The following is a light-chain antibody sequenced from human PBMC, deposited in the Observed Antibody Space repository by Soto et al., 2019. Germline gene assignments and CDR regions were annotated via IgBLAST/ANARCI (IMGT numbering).Light chain of an antibody. V-gene: IGLV2-14*01. Sequence: QSALTQPASVSGSPGQSITIYCTGTSGDVGGYKFVSWYQQHPGKAPKLMIYEVSNRPSGVSSRFSGSKSGNTASLTISGLKAEDEADYFCGSYTGNIHVFGNGTKLTVL. CDR3: GSYTGNIHV. CDR2: EVS. J-gene: IGLJ1*01. CDR1: SGDVGGYKF.